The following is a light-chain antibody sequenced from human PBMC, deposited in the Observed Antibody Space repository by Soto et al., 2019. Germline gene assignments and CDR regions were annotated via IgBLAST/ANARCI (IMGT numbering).Light chain of an antibody. V-gene: IGKV3-20*01. CDR3: QLYGSSPRLT. CDR1: HDIRSSH. CDR2: GSS. J-gene: IGKJ4*01. Sequence: EIVLTQSPGTLSLSPGDRATLSCRASHDIRSSHLAWYQHKPGQAPRLLIYGSSSRATGIPDRFSGIGSGTDFTLTISRLEPADFAVYFCQLYGSSPRLTFGGGTKVEIQ.